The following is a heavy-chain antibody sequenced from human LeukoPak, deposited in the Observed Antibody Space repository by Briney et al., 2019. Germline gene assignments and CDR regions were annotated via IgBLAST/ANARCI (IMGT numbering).Heavy chain of an antibody. CDR1: GFTFSTYA. V-gene: IGHV3-23*01. CDR2: LTGGGGGT. D-gene: IGHD1-14*01. Sequence: GGSLRLSCAASGFTFSTYAMSWVRQAPGKGLEWVSGLTGGGGGTSYADSVKGRFTISRDNSKNTLYLQMNSLRAEDTAVYYCAKDKGAVTGTFDYWGQGALVTVSS. J-gene: IGHJ4*02. CDR3: AKDKGAVTGTFDY.